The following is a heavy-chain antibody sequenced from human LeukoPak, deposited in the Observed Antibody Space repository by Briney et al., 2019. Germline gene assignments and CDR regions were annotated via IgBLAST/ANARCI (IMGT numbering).Heavy chain of an antibody. D-gene: IGHD2-15*01. Sequence: PSETLSLTCTVSGGSISSSSYYWGWIRQPPGKGLEWIGSIYYSGSTYYNPSLKSRVTISVDTSKNQFSLKLSSVTAADTAVYYCARDIGVVVAKAFYYYYGMDVWGQGTTVTVSS. J-gene: IGHJ6*02. CDR2: IYYSGST. V-gene: IGHV4-39*02. CDR3: ARDIGVVVAKAFYYYYGMDV. CDR1: GGSISSSSYY.